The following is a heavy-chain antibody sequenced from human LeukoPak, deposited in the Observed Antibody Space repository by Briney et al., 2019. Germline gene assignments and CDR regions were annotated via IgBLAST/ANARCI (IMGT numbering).Heavy chain of an antibody. CDR1: GFTFKNFA. J-gene: IGHJ4*02. CDR3: ARAISQFVIGGAAY. V-gene: IGHV3-23*01. Sequence: GGSLRLSCAASGFTFKNFAMSWVRQAPGRGLEWVSSSDGSGRLTYYDDSVKGRFTISRDNSKDTLYLEMDSLRAEDSAVYYCARAISQFVIGGAAYCGQGTQVTVSS. CDR2: SDGSGRLT. D-gene: IGHD6-6*01.